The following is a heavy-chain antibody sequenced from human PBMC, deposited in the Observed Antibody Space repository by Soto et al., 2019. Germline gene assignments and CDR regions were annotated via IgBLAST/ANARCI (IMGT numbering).Heavy chain of an antibody. J-gene: IGHJ4*02. CDR3: ASGVAVAHGSDY. D-gene: IGHD6-19*01. CDR2: INSDGSST. V-gene: IGHV3-74*01. Sequence: EVQLVESGGGLVQPGGSLRLSCAASGFTFSSYWMHWVRQAPGKGLVWVSRINSDGSSTSYADSVKGRFTISRDNAKNTLYLQMNSLRAEDTAVYYCASGVAVAHGSDYWGQGTLVTVSS. CDR1: GFTFSSYW.